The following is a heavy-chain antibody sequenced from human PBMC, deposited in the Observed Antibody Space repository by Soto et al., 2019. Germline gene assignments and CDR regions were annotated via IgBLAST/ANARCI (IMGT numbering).Heavy chain of an antibody. CDR3: ARCRAYDFWSGYYTGGALGAFDI. V-gene: IGHV5-51*01. CDR2: IYPGDSDT. D-gene: IGHD3-3*01. J-gene: IGHJ3*02. CDR1: GYSFTSYW. Sequence: PGESLKISCKGSGYSFTSYWIGWVRQMPGKGLEWMGIIYPGDSDTRYSPSFQGQVTISADKSISTAYLQWSSLKASDTAMYYCARCRAYDFWSGYYTGGALGAFDIWGQGTMVTVSS.